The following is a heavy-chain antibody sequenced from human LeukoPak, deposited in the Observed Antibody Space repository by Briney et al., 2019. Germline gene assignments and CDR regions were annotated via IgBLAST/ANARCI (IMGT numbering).Heavy chain of an antibody. D-gene: IGHD6-19*01. CDR2: ISGSGGST. CDR1: GFTPSNCA. V-gene: IGHV3-23*01. J-gene: IGHJ4*02. Sequence: PEGSLLLSCAGAGFTPSNCAMRWGRQAPGKRREGGSGISGSGGSTYYADSVKGRVTISRDKSKSTLYLQMNSLRAEDTATYYCAARPTSAAVPPRDFWRQGTLVTVS. CDR3: AARPTSAAVPPRDF.